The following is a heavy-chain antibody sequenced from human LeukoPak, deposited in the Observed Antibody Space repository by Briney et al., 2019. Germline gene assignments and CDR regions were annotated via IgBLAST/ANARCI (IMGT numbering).Heavy chain of an antibody. J-gene: IGHJ4*02. CDR3: ARGRFNYDSTGYSSFYY. CDR1: GFTFSSYA. D-gene: IGHD3-22*01. CDR2: ISYDGSNK. V-gene: IGHV3-30-3*01. Sequence: GGSLRLSCAASGFTFSSYAMHWVRQAPGKGLEWVAVISYDGSNKYYADSVKGRFTISRDNSKNTLYLQMNSLRGEDTAVYYCARGRFNYDSTGYSSFYYWGQGTLVTVSS.